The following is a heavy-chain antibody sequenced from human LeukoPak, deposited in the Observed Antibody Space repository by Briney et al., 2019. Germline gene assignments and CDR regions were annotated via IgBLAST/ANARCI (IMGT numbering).Heavy chain of an antibody. CDR3: AKDPRYSSSGMGN. CDR1: GFTSFSGHW. D-gene: IGHD6-6*01. J-gene: IGHJ3*01. Sequence: PGGSLRLSCTVSGFTSFSGHWMSWVRQAPGKGLEWVANIRYDGSEIGYGESVEGRFIISRDNSKNTLYLQMNSLRAEDTAVYYCAKDPRYSSSGMGNWGQGTMVTVSS. V-gene: IGHV3-7*01. CDR2: IRYDGSEI.